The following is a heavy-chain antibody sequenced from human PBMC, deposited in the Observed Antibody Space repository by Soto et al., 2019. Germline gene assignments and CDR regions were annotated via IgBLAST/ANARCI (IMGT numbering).Heavy chain of an antibody. D-gene: IGHD5-18*01. CDR1: GYAFTSYY. J-gene: IGHJ6*02. Sequence: ASVKVSCKASGYAFTSYYMHWVRQAPGQGLEWMGIINPSGGDTKYSQKFQDRVTFTRDTSASTAYMDLSSLTSEDTAVYYCASNQKGPYTGMDVWGQGTTVTVSS. CDR2: INPSGGDT. CDR3: ASNQKGPYTGMDV. V-gene: IGHV1-46*01.